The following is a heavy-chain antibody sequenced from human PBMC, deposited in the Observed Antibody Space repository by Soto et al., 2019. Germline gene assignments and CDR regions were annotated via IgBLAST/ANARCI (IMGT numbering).Heavy chain of an antibody. D-gene: IGHD2-8*01. V-gene: IGHV1-18*01. CDR3: ARDPYNVLMVNAPNLYGMDV. CDR2: ISTYNGNT. J-gene: IGHJ6*02. CDR1: GGTFSSYT. Sequence: GASVKVSCKASGGTFSSYTISWVRQAPGQGLEWMGRISTYNGNTNYPQSLQGRLTMTTDTSTSTAYMELRSLRSDDTAVYYCARDPYNVLMVNAPNLYGMDVWGQGTTVTVS.